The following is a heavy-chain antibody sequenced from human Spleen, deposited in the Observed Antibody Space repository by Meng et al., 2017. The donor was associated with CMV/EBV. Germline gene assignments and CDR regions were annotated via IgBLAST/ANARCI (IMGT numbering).Heavy chain of an antibody. CDR3: ARTLKFYDSRGYPPLDY. CDR2: INPSSGDT. J-gene: IGHJ4*02. D-gene: IGHD3-22*01. CDR1: YTFADYY. Sequence: YTFADYYIYWVRQAPGQGLAWMGWINPSSGDTKYAQKFQGGVTLTRDTSLSTAYMELSRLTSDDTAVYYCARTLKFYDSRGYPPLDYWGQGTLVTVSS. V-gene: IGHV1-2*02.